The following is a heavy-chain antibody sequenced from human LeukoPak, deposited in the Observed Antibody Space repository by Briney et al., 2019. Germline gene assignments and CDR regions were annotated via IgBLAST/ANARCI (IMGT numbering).Heavy chain of an antibody. CDR3: ARGPYCGGDCYFDY. J-gene: IGHJ4*02. V-gene: IGHV4-4*07. Sequence: SETLSLTGTVSGGSISSCYWSWIRQPAGEGLEWIGQIYTSGTTNYNPSLKSRVTMSVDTSKSQFSLKLTSVTAADTAVYYCARGPYCGGDCYFDYWGQGTLVTVSS. D-gene: IGHD2-21*02. CDR1: GGSISSCY. CDR2: IYTSGTT.